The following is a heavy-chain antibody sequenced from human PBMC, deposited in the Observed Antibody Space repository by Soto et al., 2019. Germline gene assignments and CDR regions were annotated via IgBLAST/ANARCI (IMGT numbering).Heavy chain of an antibody. D-gene: IGHD1-26*01. J-gene: IGHJ3*01. CDR3: ATTPVSPGAP. Sequence: EVQLVESGGGLIQPGGSLSLSCAASGFTFSSNEMNWVRLAPGKGLEWVSLIYNGGSTYYADFVKGRFTISRDNSKNTLYLQMSSRSTENTSVYYCATTPVSPGAPWGQRAMVSVSS. V-gene: IGHV3-53*01. CDR2: IYNGGST. CDR1: GFTFSSNE.